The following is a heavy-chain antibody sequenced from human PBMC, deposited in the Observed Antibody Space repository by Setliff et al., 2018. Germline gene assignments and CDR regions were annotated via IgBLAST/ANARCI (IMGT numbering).Heavy chain of an antibody. Sequence: GGSLRLSCAASGFTFNDYGLTWLRRVPGKGLEWVSGIDWNGGRIGYADSVKGRFTISRDNRKNLLFLQMDSLRGEDTALYYCASYCSSTSCPFDYWGQGTLVTVSS. D-gene: IGHD2-2*01. J-gene: IGHJ4*02. CDR2: IDWNGGRI. CDR3: ASYCSSTSCPFDY. CDR1: GFTFNDYG. V-gene: IGHV3-20*04.